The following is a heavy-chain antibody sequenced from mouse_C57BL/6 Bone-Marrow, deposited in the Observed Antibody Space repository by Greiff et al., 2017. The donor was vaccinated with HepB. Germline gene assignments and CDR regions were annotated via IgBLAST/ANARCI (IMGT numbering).Heavy chain of an antibody. V-gene: IGHV5-17*01. D-gene: IGHD1-1*01. CDR1: GFTFSDYG. J-gene: IGHJ1*03. CDR2: ISSGSSTI. Sequence: EVMLVESGGGLVKPGGSLKLSCAASGFTFSDYGMHWVRQAPEKGLEWVAYISSGSSTIYYADTVKGRFTISRDNAKNTLFLQMTSLRSEDTAMYYCARKPVYYYGSRYWYFDVWGTGTTATVSS. CDR3: ARKPVYYYGSRYWYFDV.